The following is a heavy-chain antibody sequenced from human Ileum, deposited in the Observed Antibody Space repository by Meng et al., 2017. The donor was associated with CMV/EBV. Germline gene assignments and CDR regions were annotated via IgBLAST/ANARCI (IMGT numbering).Heavy chain of an antibody. CDR1: GRSISAYG. CDR2: ICGTRTI. J-gene: IGHJ5*02. D-gene: IGHD3-10*01. V-gene: IGHV4-4*07. Sequence: VRHRVSGPGLVRPSESLSLICTVSGRSISAYGVNWLLHSAGKRLEWIGRICGTRTIQYNPSFKSRLTLSLVTSKSQFSLILTSMTAADTADYFCARRVREVRERSWENWLTPWGQGILVTVSS. CDR3: ARRVREVRERSWENWLTP.